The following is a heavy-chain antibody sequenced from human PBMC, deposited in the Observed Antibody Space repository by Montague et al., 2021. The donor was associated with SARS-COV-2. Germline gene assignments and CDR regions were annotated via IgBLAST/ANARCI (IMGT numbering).Heavy chain of an antibody. CDR1: GGSIRSGSYY. CDR3: ARDYGDYSYYYGLDV. CDR2: IYSSGGT. V-gene: IGHV4-61*02. J-gene: IGHJ6*02. D-gene: IGHD4-17*01. Sequence: TLSLTCTVSGGSIRSGSYYWSWIRQPAGKGLEWIGRIYSSGGTNYNPSLRSRVTMSVDTSKNQFSLKVSSVTAADTAVHYCARDYGDYSYYYGLDVWGQGTTVTVSS.